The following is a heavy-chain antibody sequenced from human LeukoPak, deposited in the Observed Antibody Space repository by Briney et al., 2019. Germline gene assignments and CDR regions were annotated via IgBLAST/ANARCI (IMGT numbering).Heavy chain of an antibody. CDR2: ISGSGGST. CDR1: GFTFTSYA. Sequence: GGSLRLSCAAAGFTFTSYAMSWVRQAPGKVLEWVAAISGSGGSTYYGDSVKGRLTIARDNSKQTLYMQMKGLRDEATAVYYCANLKGIAVAGTFGYWGQGTLVTVSS. V-gene: IGHV3-23*01. J-gene: IGHJ4*02. CDR3: ANLKGIAVAGTFGY. D-gene: IGHD6-19*01.